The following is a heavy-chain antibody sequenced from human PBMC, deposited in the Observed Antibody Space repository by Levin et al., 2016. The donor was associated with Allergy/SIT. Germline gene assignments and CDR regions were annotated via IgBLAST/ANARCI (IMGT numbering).Heavy chain of an antibody. CDR1: GGSISGYY. V-gene: IGHV4-59*01. Sequence: SETLSLTCTVSGGSISGYYWNWIRQPPGRGLEWIGYIYYSGSAIYNPSLKSRVTISVDTSKNQFSLHLSSVTAADTAVYYCAYATYAIDIWGQGTMVTVSP. D-gene: IGHD2-2*01. CDR2: IYYSGSA. J-gene: IGHJ3*02. CDR3: AYATYAIDI.